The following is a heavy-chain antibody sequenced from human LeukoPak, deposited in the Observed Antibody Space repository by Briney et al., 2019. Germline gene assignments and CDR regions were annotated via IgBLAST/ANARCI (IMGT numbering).Heavy chain of an antibody. CDR2: MYPADSDI. CDR1: GYRFTSYW. D-gene: IGHD6-25*01. V-gene: IGHV5-51*01. Sequence: GESLNISCKASGYRFTSYWIGWVREIPGKRLEWMAIMYPADSDITYRPSSQGQVTISADKSISAAYLQWSSLKASDTAMYYCARSLTAAAGDYWGQGTLVTVS. CDR3: ARSLTAAAGDY. J-gene: IGHJ4*02.